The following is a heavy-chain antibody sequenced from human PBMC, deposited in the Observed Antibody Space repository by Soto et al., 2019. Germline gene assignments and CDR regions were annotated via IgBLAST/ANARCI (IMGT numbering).Heavy chain of an antibody. CDR3: ARSRSGAVADSFDF. V-gene: IGHV3-30*04. CDR1: GFTFRSYA. CDR2: ISRDGSNK. J-gene: IGHJ4*02. Sequence: QVQVVESGGGVVQPGRSLRLSCAASGFTFRSYAIHWVRQAPGKGLEWVAVISRDGSNKYYVDSVKGRFTISRDNSKDTVYLQMNSLRDEASAMFYCARSRSGAVADSFDFWGQGTLVTVSS. D-gene: IGHD3-10*01.